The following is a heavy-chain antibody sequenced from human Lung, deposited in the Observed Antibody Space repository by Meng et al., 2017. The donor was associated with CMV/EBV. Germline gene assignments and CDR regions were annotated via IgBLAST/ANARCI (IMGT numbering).Heavy chain of an antibody. CDR3: ARRYSSGYSNWFDP. D-gene: IGHD3-22*01. CDR2: INPNSGGT. CDR1: GYTFTGYY. V-gene: IGHV1-2*02. Sequence: SGYTFTGYYMQGVRQAPGQGLEWMGWINPNSGGTNYAQKFQGRVTMTRDTSISTAYMELSRLRSDDTAVYYCARRYSSGYSNWFDPWGQGTLVTVSS. J-gene: IGHJ5*02.